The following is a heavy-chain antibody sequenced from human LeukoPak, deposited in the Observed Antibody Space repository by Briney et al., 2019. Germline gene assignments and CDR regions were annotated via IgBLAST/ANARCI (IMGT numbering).Heavy chain of an antibody. CDR1: GGSISSSNW. CDR3: ARDSPRYCSSTSCYVIDY. V-gene: IGHV4-4*02. Sequence: SETLSLTCAVSGGSISSSNWWSRVRQPPGKGLEWIGEIYHSGSTNYNPSLKSRVTISVDKSKNQFSLKLSSVTAADTAVYYCARDSPRYCSSTSCYVIDYWGQGTLVTVSS. D-gene: IGHD2-2*01. J-gene: IGHJ4*02. CDR2: IYHSGST.